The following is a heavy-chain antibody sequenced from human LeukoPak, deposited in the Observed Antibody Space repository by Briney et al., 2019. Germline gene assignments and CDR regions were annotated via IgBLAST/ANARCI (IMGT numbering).Heavy chain of an antibody. CDR1: GFTFSSYS. J-gene: IGHJ4*02. CDR3: ARGNYFDY. Sequence: GGSLRLSCAASGFTFSSYSMHWVRQAPGKGLEWVSSISTTTYTYYADSVKGRFTISRDNAKNSLYLQMNSLGVEDTGVYYCARGNYFDYWGQGTLVTVSS. CDR2: ISTTTYT. V-gene: IGHV3-21*01. D-gene: IGHD3-10*01.